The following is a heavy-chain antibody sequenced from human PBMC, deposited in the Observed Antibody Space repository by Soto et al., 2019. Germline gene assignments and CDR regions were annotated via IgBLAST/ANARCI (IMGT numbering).Heavy chain of an antibody. CDR3: ARMTTSCMDV. D-gene: IGHD1-1*01. Sequence: SETLSLTCTVSGGSISSYYWSWIRQPPGKGLEWIGYIYYSGSTNYNPSLKSRVTISVDTSKNQFSLKLSSVTAADTAVYYCARMTTSCMDVWGNGTTVTVSS. CDR1: GGSISSYY. CDR2: IYYSGST. J-gene: IGHJ6*03. V-gene: IGHV4-59*01.